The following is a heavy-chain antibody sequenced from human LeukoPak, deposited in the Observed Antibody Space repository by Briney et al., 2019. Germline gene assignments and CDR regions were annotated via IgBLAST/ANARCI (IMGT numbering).Heavy chain of an antibody. D-gene: IGHD3-16*01. Sequence: SETLSLTCGVYGGSFSGYYWSWIRQPPGKGLEWIGEVTHSGSTNYNPSLKSRVTISVDTSKNQFSLKLNSLTAADTAIYYCARHESLGAFDIWGQGTMVTVSS. J-gene: IGHJ3*02. V-gene: IGHV4-34*01. CDR2: VTHSGST. CDR3: ARHESLGAFDI. CDR1: GGSFSGYY.